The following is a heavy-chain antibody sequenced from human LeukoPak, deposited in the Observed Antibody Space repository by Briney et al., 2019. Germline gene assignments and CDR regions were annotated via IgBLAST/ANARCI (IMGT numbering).Heavy chain of an antibody. V-gene: IGHV3-23*01. CDR3: ATYDFWSVQEGNWFDP. D-gene: IGHD3-3*01. J-gene: IGHJ5*02. CDR2: ISGSGGST. CDR1: GFTFSSYA. Sequence: GGSLRLSCAASGFTFSSYAISWVRQAPGKGLEWVSAISGSGGSTYYADSVKGRFTISRDNSKNTLYLQMNSLRAEDTAVYYCATYDFWSVQEGNWFDPWGQGTLVTVSS.